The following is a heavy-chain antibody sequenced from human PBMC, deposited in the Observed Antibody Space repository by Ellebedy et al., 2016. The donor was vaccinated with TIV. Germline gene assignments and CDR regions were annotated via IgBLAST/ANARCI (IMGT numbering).Heavy chain of an antibody. CDR2: IIPIFGTA. CDR1: GGTFSSYA. CDR3: ASGSIAVADDAFDI. Sequence: SVKVFCXASGGTFSSYAISWVRQAPGQGLEWMGGIIPIFGTANYAQKFQGRVTITADESTSTAYMELSSLRSEDTAVYYCASGSIAVADDAFDIWGQGTMVTVSS. D-gene: IGHD6-19*01. V-gene: IGHV1-69*13. J-gene: IGHJ3*02.